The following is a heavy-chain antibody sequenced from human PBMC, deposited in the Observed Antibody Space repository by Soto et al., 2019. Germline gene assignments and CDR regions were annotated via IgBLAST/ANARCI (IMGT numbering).Heavy chain of an antibody. CDR1: GFSLTTSGMG. J-gene: IGHJ5*01. Sequence: GSGPTLVNPTQTLTLTCTFSGFSLTTSGMGVGWIRQTPGGALEWLALIYWNNEKRYSPTLKNRLTITKDTARSQVVLTMTNMDLVDTGTYYCVLRRRVCDGDICYYNWFDSWGQGAPVTVSS. CDR3: VLRRRVCDGDICYYNWFDS. V-gene: IGHV2-5*04. CDR2: IYWNNEK. D-gene: IGHD2-15*01.